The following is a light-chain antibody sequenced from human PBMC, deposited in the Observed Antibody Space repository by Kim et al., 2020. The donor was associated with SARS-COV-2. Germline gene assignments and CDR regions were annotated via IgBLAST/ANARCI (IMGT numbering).Light chain of an antibody. CDR2: AAS. CDR1: QSTSSY. V-gene: IGKV1-39*01. Sequence: PSPPPLSAPAGDRVTPTCRASQSTSSYLNWYQQRPGKAPKLLIYAASSLQSGVPSRFSGSGSGTDFTLTISSLQPGDFATYDCQQSYSTPRAVGGGTKVDIK. J-gene: IGKJ4*01. CDR3: QQSYSTPRA.